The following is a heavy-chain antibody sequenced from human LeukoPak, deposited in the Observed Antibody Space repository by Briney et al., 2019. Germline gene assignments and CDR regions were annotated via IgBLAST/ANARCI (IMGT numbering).Heavy chain of an antibody. Sequence: PGGSLRLSCAASGFTFSSYAMSWVRQAPGKGLEWVSAISGSGGSTYYADSVKGRFTISRDNSKNTLYLQMNSLRAEDTAVYYCATKTVSSSSPSPVDYWGQGTLVTVSS. D-gene: IGHD6-6*01. CDR2: ISGSGGST. CDR1: GFTFSSYA. J-gene: IGHJ4*02. CDR3: ATKTVSSSSPSPVDY. V-gene: IGHV3-23*01.